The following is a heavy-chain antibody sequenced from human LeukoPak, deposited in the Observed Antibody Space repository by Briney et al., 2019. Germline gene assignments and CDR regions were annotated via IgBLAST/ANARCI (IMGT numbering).Heavy chain of an antibody. CDR3: AKDRPNYYGSNGHYYRRDGDY. CDR2: ITSSGYGT. D-gene: IGHD3-22*01. V-gene: IGHV3-23*01. CDR1: GFTFSIYA. J-gene: IGHJ4*02. Sequence: PGGSLRLSCAASGFTFSIYAMSWVRQAPGKGLQWVSSITSSGYGTYYADSVKGRSTISRDNSEDMLYLQMNSLRVEDTAVYFCAKDRPNYYGSNGHYYRRDGDYWGQGTLVTVSS.